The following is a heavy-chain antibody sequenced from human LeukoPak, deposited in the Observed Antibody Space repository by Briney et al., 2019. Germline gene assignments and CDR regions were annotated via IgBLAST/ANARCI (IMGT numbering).Heavy chain of an antibody. Sequence: GGSLRLSCAASGFTFSSSAIHWVRQAPGKGLEYVSGISSNGGSTYNADSVKGRFTISRDNSKNTVYLQMSSLRPEDTALYYCVKRTGLYFDYWGQGTLVTVSS. J-gene: IGHJ4*02. CDR2: ISSNGGST. V-gene: IGHV3-64D*09. CDR3: VKRTGLYFDY. CDR1: GFTFSSSA. D-gene: IGHD1-1*01.